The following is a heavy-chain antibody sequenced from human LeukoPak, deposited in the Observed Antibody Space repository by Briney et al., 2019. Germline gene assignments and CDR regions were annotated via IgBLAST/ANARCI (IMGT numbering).Heavy chain of an antibody. J-gene: IGHJ3*02. CDR3: ARHLGLVVTDPRRPKIRVVAFDI. CDR2: IYYSGST. D-gene: IGHD2-15*01. V-gene: IGHV4-59*08. CDR1: GCSISSYY. Sequence: SETLSLTCTVSGCSISSYYWSWIRQPPGKGLEWIGYIYYSGSTNYNPSLKSRVTISVDTSKNQFSLKLSSVTAADTAVYYCARHLGLVVTDPRRPKIRVVAFDIWGQGTMVTVSS.